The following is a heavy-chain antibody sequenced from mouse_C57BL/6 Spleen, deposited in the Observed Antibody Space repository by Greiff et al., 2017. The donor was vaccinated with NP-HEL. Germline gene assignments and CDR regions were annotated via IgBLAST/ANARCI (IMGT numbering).Heavy chain of an antibody. CDR2: IDPETGGT. J-gene: IGHJ2*01. D-gene: IGHD2-3*01. V-gene: IGHV1-15*01. Sequence: QVQLQQSGAELVRPGASVTLSCKASGYTFTDYEMHWVKQTPVHGLEWIGAIDPETGGTAYNQKFKGKAILTADKSSSTAYMELRSLTSEDSAVYYCTWGNDGPYYFDYGGQGTTLTVSS. CDR3: TWGNDGPYYFDY. CDR1: GYTFTDYE.